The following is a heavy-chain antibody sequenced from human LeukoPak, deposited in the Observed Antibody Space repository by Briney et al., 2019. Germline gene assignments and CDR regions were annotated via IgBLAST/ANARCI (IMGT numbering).Heavy chain of an antibody. CDR3: ARVLGGSGSYPYFDY. CDR1: GFTFSSYG. Sequence: PGGSLRLSCAASGFTFSSYGMSWVRQAPGKGLEWVSAISGSGGSTYYADSVKGRFTISRDNSKNTLYLQMNSLRAEDTAVYYCARVLGGSGSYPYFDYWGQGTLVTVSS. CDR2: ISGSGGST. V-gene: IGHV3-23*01. D-gene: IGHD3-10*01. J-gene: IGHJ4*02.